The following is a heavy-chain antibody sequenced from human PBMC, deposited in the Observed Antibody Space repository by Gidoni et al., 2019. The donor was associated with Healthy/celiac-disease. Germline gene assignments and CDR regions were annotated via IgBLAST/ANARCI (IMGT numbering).Heavy chain of an antibody. CDR1: GFPFSNAW. Sequence: EVQLVESGGGLVKPGGSLRLSCAASGFPFSNAWMSWVRQAPGKGLEWVGRIKSKTDGGTTDYAAPVKGRFTISRDDSKNTLYLQMNSLKTEDTAVYYCTPSTYSSGWYRLDYWGQGTLVTVSS. V-gene: IGHV3-15*01. CDR3: TPSTYSSGWYRLDY. D-gene: IGHD6-19*01. CDR2: IKSKTDGGTT. J-gene: IGHJ4*02.